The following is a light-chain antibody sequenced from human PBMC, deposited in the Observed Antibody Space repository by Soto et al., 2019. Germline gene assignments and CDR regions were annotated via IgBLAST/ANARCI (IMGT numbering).Light chain of an antibody. J-gene: IGKJ5*01. CDR1: QSVTSN. Sequence: IVLTHSPGTLSLSPWERATLSCRASQSVTSNYLAWYQHKPGQAPRLLIYGASTRATGIPARFSGSGSGTEFTLTISSLQSEDFAVYYCQQYNNWPPPITFGQGTRLEIK. CDR2: GAS. CDR3: QQYNNWPPPIT. V-gene: IGKV3-15*01.